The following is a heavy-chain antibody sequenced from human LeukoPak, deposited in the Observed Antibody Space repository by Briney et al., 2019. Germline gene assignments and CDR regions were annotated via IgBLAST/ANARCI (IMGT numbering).Heavy chain of an antibody. D-gene: IGHD3-10*02. CDR2: IYSGGST. CDR3: AELGITMIGGV. V-gene: IGHV3-53*01. J-gene: IGHJ6*04. Sequence: QSGGSLRLSCAASGFTVSSNYMSWVRQAPGKGLGWVSVIYSGGSTYYADSVKGRFTISRDNAKNSLYLQMNSLRAEDTAVYYCAELGITMIGGVWGKGTTVTISS. CDR1: GFTVSSNY.